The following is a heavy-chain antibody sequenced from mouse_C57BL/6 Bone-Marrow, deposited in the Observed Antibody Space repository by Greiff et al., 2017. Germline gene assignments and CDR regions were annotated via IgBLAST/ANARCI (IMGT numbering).Heavy chain of an antibody. D-gene: IGHD4-1*01. Sequence: QVQLKESGPELVKPGASVKLSCKASGYTFTSYDINWVKQRPGQGLEWIGWIYPRDGSTKYNEKFKGKATLTVDTSSSTAYMELHSLTSEDSAVYLCARVTGCYAMDYWGQGTSVTVSS. V-gene: IGHV1-85*01. J-gene: IGHJ4*01. CDR2: IYPRDGST. CDR3: ARVTGCYAMDY. CDR1: GYTFTSYD.